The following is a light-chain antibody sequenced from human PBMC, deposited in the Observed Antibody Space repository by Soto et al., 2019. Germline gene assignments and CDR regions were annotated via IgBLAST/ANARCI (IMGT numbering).Light chain of an antibody. CDR3: SSYTSSRTLV. CDR1: SSDVGGHDY. V-gene: IGLV2-14*01. Sequence: LTQPASVSGSPGQSITISCTGTSSDVGGHDYVSWYQQHPGIAPKLMIYEVSNRPSGVSNRFSGSRSGTTASLTISGLQAEDEADYYCSSYTSSRTLVFGTGTKVTVL. J-gene: IGLJ1*01. CDR2: EVS.